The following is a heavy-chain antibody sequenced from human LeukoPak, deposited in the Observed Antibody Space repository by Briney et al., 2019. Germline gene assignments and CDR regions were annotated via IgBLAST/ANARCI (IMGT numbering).Heavy chain of an antibody. V-gene: IGHV4-39*01. CDR1: GDSISGSSDY. D-gene: IGHD6-6*01. J-gene: IGHJ4*02. CDR3: ARHRLSTSSGEGPTFFDF. Sequence: PSETLSLTCTVFGDSISGSSDYWGWIRQPPGRGLEWIQSNHYSGRTFDNPSLKSRVTISVDTSKNQFSLRLTSVTAADTAVYYCARHRLSTSSGEGPTFFDFWGQGTQVTVSS. CDR2: NHYSGRT.